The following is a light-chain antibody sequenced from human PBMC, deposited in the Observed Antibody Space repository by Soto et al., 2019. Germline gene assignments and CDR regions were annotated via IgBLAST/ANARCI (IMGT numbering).Light chain of an antibody. CDR1: SNDVGAYNY. J-gene: IGLJ3*02. CDR3: CSYAASFWV. CDR2: AVI. V-gene: IGLV2-11*01. Sequence: QSALTQPRSVSGSPGQSVTISCAGTSNDVGAYNYVSWYQQHPGKAPKLIIYAVIKRPSGVPGRFSGSKSGNTASLTISGLQTEDEADYYCCSYAASFWVFGGGTKLTVL.